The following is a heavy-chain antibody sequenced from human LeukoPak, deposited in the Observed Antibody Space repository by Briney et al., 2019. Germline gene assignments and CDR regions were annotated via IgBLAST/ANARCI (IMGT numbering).Heavy chain of an antibody. D-gene: IGHD5-12*01. CDR3: ARDGYSGNDGL. CDR1: GGSISSSSYY. J-gene: IGHJ4*02. V-gene: IGHV4-61*01. CDR2: IYHSGST. Sequence: SETLSLTCTVSGGSISSSSYYWSWIRQPPGKGLEWIGYIYHSGSTKYNPSLKSRVTISVDTSKNQFSLKLSSVTAADTAVYYCARDGYSGNDGLWGQGSLVTVSS.